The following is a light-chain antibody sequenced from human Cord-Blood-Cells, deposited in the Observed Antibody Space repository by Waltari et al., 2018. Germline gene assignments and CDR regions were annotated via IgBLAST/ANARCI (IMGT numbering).Light chain of an antibody. V-gene: IGLV2-14*01. CDR3: SSYTSSSTLV. CDR1: SSDVGGYTY. CDR2: DVS. Sequence: QSALTQPASVPGSPRQSITISCTGTSSDVGGYTYSSWYQQHPGKAPNLMIYDVSNRTSGVSNRFSGSKSGNTASLTISGLQAEDEADYYCSSYTSSSTLVFGGGTKLTVL. J-gene: IGLJ2*01.